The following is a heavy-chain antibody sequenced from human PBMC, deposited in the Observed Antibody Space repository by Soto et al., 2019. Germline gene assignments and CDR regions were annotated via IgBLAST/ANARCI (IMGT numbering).Heavy chain of an antibody. CDR3: ARDPMYSSGPTAFDY. CDR1: GGTFSSYA. V-gene: IGHV1-69*13. CDR2: IIPIFGTA. Sequence: SVKVSCKASGGTFSSYAISWVRQAPGQGLEWMGGIIPIFGTANYAQKFQGRVTITADESTSTAYMELSSLRAEDTALYYCARDPMYSSGPTAFDYWGQGTLVTVSS. D-gene: IGHD6-19*01. J-gene: IGHJ4*02.